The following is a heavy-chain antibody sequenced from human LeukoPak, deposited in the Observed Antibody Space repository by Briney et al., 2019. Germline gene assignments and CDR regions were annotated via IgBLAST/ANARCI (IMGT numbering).Heavy chain of an antibody. D-gene: IGHD3/OR15-3a*01. J-gene: IGHJ3*02. V-gene: IGHV3-48*04. CDR2: ISSSGSTI. CDR3: AREPGTGYYYVAFDI. CDR1: GFTFSSYS. Sequence: QSGGSLRLSCAASGFTFSSYSMNWVRQALGKGLEWVSYISSSGSTIYYADSVKGRFTISRDNAKNSLYLQMNSLRAEDTAVYYCAREPGTGYYYVAFDIWGQGTMVTVSS.